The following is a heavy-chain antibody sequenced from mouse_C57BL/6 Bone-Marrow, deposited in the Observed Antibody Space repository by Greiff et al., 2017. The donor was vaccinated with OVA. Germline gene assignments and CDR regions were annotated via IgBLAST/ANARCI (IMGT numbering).Heavy chain of an antibody. CDR1: GYTFTDYY. CDR3: ARRVNWDWFAY. CDR2: INPYNGGT. Sequence: VLLKESGPVLVKPGASVKMSCKASGYTFTDYYMNWVKQSHGKSLEWIGVINPYNGGTSYNQKFKGKATLTVDKSSSTAYMELNSLTSEDSAVYYCARRVNWDWFAYWGQGTLVTVSA. D-gene: IGHD4-1*02. V-gene: IGHV1-19*01. J-gene: IGHJ3*01.